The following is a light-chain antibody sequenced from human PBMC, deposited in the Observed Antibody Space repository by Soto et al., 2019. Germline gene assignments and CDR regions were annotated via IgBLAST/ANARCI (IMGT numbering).Light chain of an antibody. J-gene: IGKJ2*01. Sequence: EIVLTQSPATLSLSPGERATLSCRASQGVSSYLAWYQQKPGQAPRLLIYDASNRATGIPARFSGSGSGTDFTLTISTLEPEDFALYYCQQRSNWPGYTFGQGTKLEIK. CDR1: QGVSSY. CDR3: QQRSNWPGYT. CDR2: DAS. V-gene: IGKV3-11*01.